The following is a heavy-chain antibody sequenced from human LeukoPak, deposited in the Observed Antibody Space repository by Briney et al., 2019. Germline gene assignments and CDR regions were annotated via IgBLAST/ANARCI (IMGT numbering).Heavy chain of an antibody. J-gene: IGHJ5*02. D-gene: IGHD1-20*01. V-gene: IGHV4-4*09. Sequence: SETLSLTCTVSGGSVSPYYWSWIRQPLGKGLEWVGIIYSSGTTYYNPSLTSRVTISIDTSKNQFSLKLTSVTAADTAVYYCARSVTGANNWFDPWGQGTLVTVSS. CDR2: IYSSGTT. CDR1: GGSVSPYY. CDR3: ARSVTGANNWFDP.